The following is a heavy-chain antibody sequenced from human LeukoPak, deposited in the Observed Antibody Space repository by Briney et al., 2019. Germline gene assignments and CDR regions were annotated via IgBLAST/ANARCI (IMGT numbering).Heavy chain of an antibody. J-gene: IGHJ4*02. V-gene: IGHV3-21*01. CDR1: GFTFTSYS. CDR2: ISSRSSYT. CDR3: SREDTPMVPGDY. Sequence: GGSLRLSCAASGFTFTSYSMNWVRQAPGKGLEWVSSISSRSSYTYYADSVKGRFTISRDNAKNSLYLQMNTLRAEDTAVYYCSREDTPMVPGDYWGQGALVTVSS. D-gene: IGHD5-18*01.